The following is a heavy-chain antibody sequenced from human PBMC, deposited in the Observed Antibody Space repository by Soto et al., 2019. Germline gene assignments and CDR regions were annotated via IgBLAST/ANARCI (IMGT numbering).Heavy chain of an antibody. J-gene: IGHJ6*02. V-gene: IGHV1-69*06. CDR3: ARDSITIFGVVISHYYGMDV. D-gene: IGHD3-3*01. CDR2: IIPIFGTA. Sequence: SVKVSGKASGGTFSSYAISWVRQAPGQGLEWMGGIIPIFGTANYAQKFQGRVTITGDKSTSTAYMELSSLRSEDTAAYYCARDSITIFGVVISHYYGMDVWGQGTTVTVSS. CDR1: GGTFSSYA.